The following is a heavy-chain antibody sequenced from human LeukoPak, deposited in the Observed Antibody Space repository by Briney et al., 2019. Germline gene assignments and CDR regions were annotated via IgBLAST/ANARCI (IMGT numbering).Heavy chain of an antibody. CDR3: ARDPNGDYIGAFDM. Sequence: GGSLRLSCAASGFTFNDYAMMWVRQAPGRGLEWVSAIRASGGPRFYADSVKGRFTISRDNSKNTLYLQMNSLRAADTAVYYCARDPNGDYIGAFDMCGQGTKVTVSS. CDR2: IRASGGPR. V-gene: IGHV3-23*01. CDR1: GFTFNDYA. J-gene: IGHJ3*02. D-gene: IGHD4-17*01.